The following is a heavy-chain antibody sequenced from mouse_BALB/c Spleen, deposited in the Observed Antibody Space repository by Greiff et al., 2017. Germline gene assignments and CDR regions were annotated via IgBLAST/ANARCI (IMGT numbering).Heavy chain of an antibody. CDR3: ARAYRYDRDYYFDY. V-gene: IGHV1-7*01. D-gene: IGHD2-14*01. CDR1: GYTFTSYW. Sequence: QVHVKQSGAELAKPGASVKMSCKASGYTFTSYWMHWVKQRPGQGLEWIGYINPSTGYTEYNQKFKDKATLTADKSSSTAYMQLSSLTSEDSAVYYCARAYRYDRDYYFDYWGQGTTLTVSS. J-gene: IGHJ2*01. CDR2: INPSTGYT.